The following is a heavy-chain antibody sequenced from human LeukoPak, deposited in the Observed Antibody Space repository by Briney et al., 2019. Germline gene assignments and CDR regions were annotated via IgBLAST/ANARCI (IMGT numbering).Heavy chain of an antibody. Sequence: SETLSLTCSVSNGSFSTYYWGWIRQPPGKRLEWIGYIFSSESSNTNYNPSLNGRVTISVDTSKNQISLTLNSVTAADTAVYYCARAGDGYYYYYYMDVWGKGTTVTVSS. CDR3: ARAGDGYYYYYYMDV. CDR1: NGSFSTYY. CDR2: IFSSESSNT. D-gene: IGHD5-24*01. J-gene: IGHJ6*03. V-gene: IGHV4-59*08.